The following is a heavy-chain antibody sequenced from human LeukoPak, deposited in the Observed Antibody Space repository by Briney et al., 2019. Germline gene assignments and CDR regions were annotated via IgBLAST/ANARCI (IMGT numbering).Heavy chain of an antibody. CDR1: GFMFSSYW. D-gene: IGHD6-19*01. V-gene: IGHV3-30*02. CDR3: GVGQWLKIDY. CDR2: IRYDGSNK. Sequence: GGSLRLSCAASGFMFSSYWMSWVRQAPGKGLEWVAFIRYDGSNKYYADSVKGRFTISRDNSKNTLYLQMNSLRAEDTAVYYCGVGQWLKIDYWGQGTLVTVSS. J-gene: IGHJ4*02.